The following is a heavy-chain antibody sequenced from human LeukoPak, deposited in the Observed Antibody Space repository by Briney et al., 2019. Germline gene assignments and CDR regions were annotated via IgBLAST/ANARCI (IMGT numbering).Heavy chain of an antibody. D-gene: IGHD1-26*01. J-gene: IGHJ4*02. V-gene: IGHV3-48*04. CDR1: GFTFSSYA. Sequence: GGSLRLSCAASGFTFSSYAMSWVRQAPGKGLEWVSYITNSGRSTNHADAVKGRFTISRDNAKKSVYLDMTDLRVEDTAVYYCAREASGNYHVFDSWGQGTLVTVSS. CDR2: ITNSGRST. CDR3: AREASGNYHVFDS.